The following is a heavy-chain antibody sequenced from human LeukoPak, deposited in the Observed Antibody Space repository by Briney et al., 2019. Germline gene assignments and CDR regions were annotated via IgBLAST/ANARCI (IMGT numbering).Heavy chain of an antibody. J-gene: IGHJ5*01. Sequence: SETLSLTCNVSGGSIRSDYWSWIRQSPGKGLEWIGYIYYSATTHYTPSLQSRVTISVDASKNQLSLQMTSVTAADTAVYYCARGAHGYVGWFDSWGQGTLVTVSS. CDR2: IYYSATT. CDR3: ARGAHGYVGWFDS. V-gene: IGHV4-59*01. CDR1: GGSIRSDY. D-gene: IGHD3-16*01.